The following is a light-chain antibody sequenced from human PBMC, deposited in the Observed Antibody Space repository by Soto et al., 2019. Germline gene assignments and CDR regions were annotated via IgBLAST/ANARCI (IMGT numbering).Light chain of an antibody. CDR1: SSDVGGYNY. V-gene: IGLV2-14*03. CDR2: DVS. CDR3: SSYTSSSIFYV. J-gene: IGLJ1*01. Sequence: QSVLTQPASVSGSPGQSITISCTGTSSDVGGYNYVSWYQQHPGKAPKLMIYDVSNRPSGVSNRFSASKSDNTASLTISGLQAEDEADYYCSSYTSSSIFYVFGSGTKLTVL.